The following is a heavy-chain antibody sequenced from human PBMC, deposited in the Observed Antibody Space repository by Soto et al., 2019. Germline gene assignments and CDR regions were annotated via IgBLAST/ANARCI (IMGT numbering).Heavy chain of an antibody. J-gene: IGHJ3*02. CDR2: ISTSVGST. D-gene: IGHD3-22*01. Sequence: SGGSLRLSCAASGFTFSTYAMSWVRQAPGKGLEWVSAISTSVGSTYYTDSVKGRFTISRDNSKNSLYLQMNSLRAEDTAVYYCAKAYYYDSSGPPAGAFDIWGQGTMVTVSS. V-gene: IGHV3-23*01. CDR3: AKAYYYDSSGPPAGAFDI. CDR1: GFTFSTYA.